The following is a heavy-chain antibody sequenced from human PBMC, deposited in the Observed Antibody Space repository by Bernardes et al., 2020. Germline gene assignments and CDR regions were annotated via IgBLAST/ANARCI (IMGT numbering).Heavy chain of an antibody. CDR2: INPNSGGT. CDR1: GYTFTGYY. CDR3: ARAGVGTYYYDSSGHYYFDY. J-gene: IGHJ4*02. Sequence: ASVKVSCKASGYTFTGYYMHWVRQAPGQGLEWMGWINPNSGGTNYAQKFQGRVTMTRDTSISTAYMELSRLRSDDTAVYYCARAGVGTYYYDSSGHYYFDYWGQGTLV. V-gene: IGHV1-2*02. D-gene: IGHD3-22*01.